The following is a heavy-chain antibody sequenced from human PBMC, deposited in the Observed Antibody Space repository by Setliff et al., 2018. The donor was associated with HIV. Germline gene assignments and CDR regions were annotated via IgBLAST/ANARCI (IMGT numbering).Heavy chain of an antibody. CDR3: TRHPLRPGIAGYLYFVDV. D-gene: IGHD3-9*01. V-gene: IGHV5-51*01. CDR1: GYSFTSYW. Sequence: PGESLKISCKGSGYSFTSYWIGWVRQMPGKGLEWVAIIFPGDSETRYSPSFEGQVTISADRSINTVYLQWSSLRASDTAIYYCTRHPLRPGIAGYLYFVDVWGTGTTVTVSS. J-gene: IGHJ6*03. CDR2: IFPGDSET.